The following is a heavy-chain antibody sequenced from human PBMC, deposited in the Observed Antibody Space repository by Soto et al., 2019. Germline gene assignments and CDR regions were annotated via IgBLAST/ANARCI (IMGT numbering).Heavy chain of an antibody. D-gene: IGHD3-16*01. J-gene: IGHJ6*02. Sequence: GGSLRLSCAASGFTFSSYAMSWVRQAPGKGLEWVSAISGSGGSTYYADSVKGRFTISRDNSKNTLYLQMNSLRAEDTAVYYCAKAAQGHQPYDYCYYYGMDVWGQGTTVTVSS. V-gene: IGHV3-23*01. CDR2: ISGSGGST. CDR3: AKAAQGHQPYDYCYYYGMDV. CDR1: GFTFSSYA.